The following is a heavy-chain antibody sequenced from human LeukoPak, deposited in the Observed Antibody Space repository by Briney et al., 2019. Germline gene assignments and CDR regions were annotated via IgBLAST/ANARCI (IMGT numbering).Heavy chain of an antibody. CDR3: ARVGYSGYDYRGYFDY. J-gene: IGHJ4*02. CDR1: GGSISTYY. CDR2: IYYTGST. D-gene: IGHD5-12*01. Sequence: SETLSLTCTVSGGSISTYYWSWIRQPPGKGLEWIGYIYYTGSTNYNPSLKSRVTISVDTSKNQFSLKLSSVTAADTAVYYCARVGYSGYDYRGYFDYWGQGTLITVSS. V-gene: IGHV4-59*12.